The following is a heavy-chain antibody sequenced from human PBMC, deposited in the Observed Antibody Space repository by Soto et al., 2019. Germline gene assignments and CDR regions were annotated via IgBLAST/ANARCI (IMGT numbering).Heavy chain of an antibody. CDR3: AKYGQQIPFDY. J-gene: IGHJ4*02. CDR2: ISTFGDTT. CDR1: GFTFSVHF. D-gene: IGHD3-10*01. V-gene: IGHV3-23*01. Sequence: GSLRLSCAASGFTFSVHFMSWVRQAPGKGLEWVSGISTFGDTTYYADSVKGRFTISRDNSKNTLYLQLNNLRAEDTAVYYCAKYGQQIPFDYWGQGSPVTVS.